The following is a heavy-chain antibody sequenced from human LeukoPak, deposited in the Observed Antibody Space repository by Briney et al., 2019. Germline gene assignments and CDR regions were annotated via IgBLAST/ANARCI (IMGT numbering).Heavy chain of an antibody. CDR1: GYTFSSYA. CDR3: ARDSHYDFWSGYWRFYY. J-gene: IGHJ4*02. D-gene: IGHD3-3*01. Sequence: ASVKVSCKASGYTFSSYAMNWVRQAPGQGLEWMGWINTNTGNPTYAQGFTGRFVFSLDTSVSTAYLQISSLKAEDTAVYYCARDSHYDFWSGYWRFYYWGQGTLVTVSS. CDR2: INTNTGNP. V-gene: IGHV7-4-1*02.